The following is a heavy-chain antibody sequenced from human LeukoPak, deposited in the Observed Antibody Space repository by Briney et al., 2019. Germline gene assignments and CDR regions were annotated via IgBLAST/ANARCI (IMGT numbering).Heavy chain of an antibody. CDR2: INPNSGGT. V-gene: IGHV1-2*02. J-gene: IGHJ4*02. CDR3: ARDDGDYDILTGYYRGYYFDY. Sequence: ASVKVSCKASGYTFTGYYMHWVRQAPGQGLEWMGWINPNSGGTNYAQKFQGRVTMTRDTSISTAYMELSRLRSDDTAVYYCARDDGDYDILTGYYRGYYFDYWGQGTLVTVSS. CDR1: GYTFTGYY. D-gene: IGHD3-9*01.